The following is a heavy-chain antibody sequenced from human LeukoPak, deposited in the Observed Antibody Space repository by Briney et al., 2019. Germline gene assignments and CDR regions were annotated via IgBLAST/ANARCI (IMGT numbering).Heavy chain of an antibody. V-gene: IGHV3-23*01. Sequence: GGSLRLSCAASGFTFSSYAMSWVRQAPGKGLDWVSVISGSGGSTYYADSVKGRFTISRDNSKNTLYLQMNSLRAEDTAVYYCARSERGRSGGSCYSSMDYSGQGTLVTVSS. CDR1: GFTFSSYA. D-gene: IGHD2-15*01. CDR3: ARSERGRSGGSCYSSMDY. CDR2: ISGSGGST. J-gene: IGHJ4*02.